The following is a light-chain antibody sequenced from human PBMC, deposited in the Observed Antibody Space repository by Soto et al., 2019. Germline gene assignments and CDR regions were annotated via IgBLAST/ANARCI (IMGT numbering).Light chain of an antibody. CDR1: QGISSY. V-gene: IGKV1-8*01. Sequence: AIPMPQPPSSLSASPGASVTMTCRASQGISSYLAWYQQKPGKAPKLLIYAASTLQSGVPSRFSGSGSGTDFTLTISCLQSEDFATYYCQQYYSYPLTFGPGTKVDIK. CDR3: QQYYSYPLT. CDR2: AAS. J-gene: IGKJ3*01.